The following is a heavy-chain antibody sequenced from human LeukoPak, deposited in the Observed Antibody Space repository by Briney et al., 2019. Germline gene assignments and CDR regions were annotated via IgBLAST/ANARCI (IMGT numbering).Heavy chain of an antibody. D-gene: IGHD6-19*01. CDR3: ARAYGAGTPY. CDR1: GGSFSGYY. V-gene: IGHV4-34*01. J-gene: IGHJ4*02. Sequence: PSETLSLTCAVYGGSFSGYYWSWIRQPPGKGLEWIGEINHSGSTNYNPSLKSRVTISVDTSKNQFSLKLSSVTAADTAVYYCARAYGAGTPYWGQGTLVTVSS. CDR2: INHSGST.